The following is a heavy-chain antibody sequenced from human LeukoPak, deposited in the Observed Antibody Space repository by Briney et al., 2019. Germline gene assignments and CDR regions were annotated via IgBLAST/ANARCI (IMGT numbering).Heavy chain of an antibody. Sequence: GGSLRLSCAASGFTFSSYGMHWFRQAPGKGLEWVAFIRYDGSNKYYADSVKGRFTISRDNSKNTLYLQMNSLRAEDTAVYYCAKAGRGEDYYYYYMDVWGKGTTVTVSS. CDR2: IRYDGSNK. D-gene: IGHD3-10*01. V-gene: IGHV3-30*02. J-gene: IGHJ6*03. CDR3: AKAGRGEDYYYYYMDV. CDR1: GFTFSSYG.